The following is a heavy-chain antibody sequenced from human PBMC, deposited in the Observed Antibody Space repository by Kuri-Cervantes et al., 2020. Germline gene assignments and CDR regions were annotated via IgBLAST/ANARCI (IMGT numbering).Heavy chain of an antibody. J-gene: IGHJ4*02. V-gene: IGHV3-21*04. CDR1: GFTFSSYS. CDR3: AKDSTQWLVSGVDY. Sequence: GESLKISCAASGFTFSSYSMNWVRQAPGKGLEWVSSISSSSSYIYYANSVKGRFTISRDNAKNSLYLQMNSLRAEDTALYYCAKDSTQWLVSGVDYWGQGTLVTVSS. CDR2: ISSSSSYI. D-gene: IGHD6-19*01.